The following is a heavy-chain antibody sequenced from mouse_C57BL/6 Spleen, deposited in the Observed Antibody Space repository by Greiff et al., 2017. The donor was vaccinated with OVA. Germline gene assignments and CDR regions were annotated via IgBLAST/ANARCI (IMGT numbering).Heavy chain of an antibody. CDR1: GYTFTSYW. CDR3: ALWYLAWFAY. Sequence: QVQLKQPGAELVKPGASVKLSCKASGYTFTSYWMHWVKQRPGRGLEWIGRIDPNSGGTKYNEKFKSKATLTVDKPSSTAYMQLSSLTSEDSAVYYCALWYLAWFAYWGQGTLVTVSA. D-gene: IGHD2-1*01. CDR2: IDPNSGGT. J-gene: IGHJ3*01. V-gene: IGHV1-72*01.